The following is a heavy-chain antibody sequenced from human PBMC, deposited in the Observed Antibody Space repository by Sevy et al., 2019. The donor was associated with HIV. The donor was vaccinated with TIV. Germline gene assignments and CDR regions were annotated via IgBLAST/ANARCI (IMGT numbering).Heavy chain of an antibody. CDR1: GFTFSGSA. D-gene: IGHD5-18*01. V-gene: IGHV3-73*01. CDR3: TLAGRDTAMVMVDY. J-gene: IGHJ4*02. CDR2: IRSKANSYAT. Sequence: GGSLRLSCAASGFTFSGSAMHWVRQASGKGLEWDGRIRSKANSYATAYAASVKGRFTISRDDSKNTAYLQMNSLKTEDTAVYYCTLAGRDTAMVMVDYWGQGTLVTVSS.